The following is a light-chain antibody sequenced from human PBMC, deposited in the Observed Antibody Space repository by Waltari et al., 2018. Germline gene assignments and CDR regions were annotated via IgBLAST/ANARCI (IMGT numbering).Light chain of an antibody. CDR1: SRDVGCYNY. V-gene: IGLV2-11*01. Sequence: QSALTQPRPVSGSPGQSVTISCHGTSRDVGCYNYVSWYQQHPGKVPKLMMYDVSTRSSGVPDRFSGSKSGNTASLTISGLQTEDEADYYCCSYVGRYIWVFGGGTKLTVL. CDR3: CSYVGRYIWV. J-gene: IGLJ3*02. CDR2: DVS.